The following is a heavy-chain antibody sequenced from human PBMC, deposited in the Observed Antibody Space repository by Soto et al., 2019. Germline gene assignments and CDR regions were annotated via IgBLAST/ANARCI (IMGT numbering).Heavy chain of an antibody. CDR1: GGSFSGYY. CDR2: INHSGST. CDR3: AREMGVDGMDV. J-gene: IGHJ6*02. V-gene: IGHV4-34*01. Sequence: SETLSLTCAVYGGSFSGYYWSWIRQPPGKGLEWIGEINHSGSTKYNPSHKSRITITVDTSKNQFSLKLSSVTAADTAVYYCAREMGVDGMDVWGQGTTVTVSS. D-gene: IGHD3-16*01.